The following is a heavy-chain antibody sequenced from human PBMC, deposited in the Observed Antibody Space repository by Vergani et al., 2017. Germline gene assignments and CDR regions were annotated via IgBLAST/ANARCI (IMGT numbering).Heavy chain of an antibody. CDR2: IYTSGST. D-gene: IGHD3-22*01. CDR1: GGSISSYY. CDR3: AREVKSESPLYYYYMDG. Sequence: QVQLQESGPGLVKPSENLSLICTVSGGSISSYYWSWIRQPAGQGLEWIGRIYTSGSTNYNPSLKSRVTMSVDTSKNQFSLKLSSVTAADTAVYYCAREVKSESPLYYYYMDGWGKGTTVTVSS. V-gene: IGHV4-4*07. J-gene: IGHJ6*03.